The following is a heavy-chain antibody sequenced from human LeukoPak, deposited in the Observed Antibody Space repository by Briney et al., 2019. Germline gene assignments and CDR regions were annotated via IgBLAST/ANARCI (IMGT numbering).Heavy chain of an antibody. V-gene: IGHV3-30-3*01. Sequence: GGSLRLSCAASGFTFSSYAMHWVRQAPGKGLEWVAVISYDGSNKYYADSVKGRFTISRDNSKNTLYLQMNSLRAEDTAVYYCARKSITGTTDYWGQGTLVTVSS. J-gene: IGHJ4*02. D-gene: IGHD1-7*01. CDR2: ISYDGSNK. CDR1: GFTFSSYA. CDR3: ARKSITGTTDY.